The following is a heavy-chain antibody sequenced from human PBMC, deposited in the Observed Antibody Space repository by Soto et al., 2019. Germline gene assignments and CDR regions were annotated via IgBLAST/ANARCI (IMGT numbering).Heavy chain of an antibody. V-gene: IGHV4-30-4*01. J-gene: IGHJ6*02. CDR1: GGSGNNGDNY. CDR2: IHHTGNT. CDR3: AREPLDGMDV. Sequence: QVQLHQSGPGLVKPSQTLSLECTVIGGSGNNGDNYWSWVRQYPGRGLEWIGYIHHTGNTFYNPALENRVTMSVDASKNQFSLTLTSVTAADTAVYFCAREPLDGMDVWGQGTNVTVSS.